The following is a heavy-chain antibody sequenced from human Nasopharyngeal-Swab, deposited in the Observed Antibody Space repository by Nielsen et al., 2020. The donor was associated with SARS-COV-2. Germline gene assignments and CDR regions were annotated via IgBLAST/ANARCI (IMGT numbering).Heavy chain of an antibody. CDR2: IRSKSLGGTT. V-gene: IGHV3-49*04. CDR3: TRRNRFGGFFTLDY. Sequence: GESLKISCTGSGFTFGDYAMSWVRQAPGKGLEWLGFIRSKSLGGTTEYAASVKGRFTISRDDSKSTAYLQMDSLKTEDTAVYYCTRRNRFGGFFTLDYWGQGTLVTVSS. D-gene: IGHD3-10*01. CDR1: GFTFGDYA. J-gene: IGHJ4*02.